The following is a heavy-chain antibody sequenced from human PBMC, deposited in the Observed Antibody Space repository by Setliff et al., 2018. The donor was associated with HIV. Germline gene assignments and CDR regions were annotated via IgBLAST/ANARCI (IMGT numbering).Heavy chain of an antibody. Sequence: ASVKVSCKASGYTFTDYYIHWVRQAPGQGLEWMGWINTNSSDTNNAQKFQGRVTMTRDTSISTAYMDLSRLRSDDTAVYYCARRVPPIPSGDLDYWGQGTLVTVSS. CDR2: INTNSSDT. J-gene: IGHJ4*02. CDR3: ARRVPPIPSGDLDY. CDR1: GYTFTDYY. V-gene: IGHV1-2*02. D-gene: IGHD4-17*01.